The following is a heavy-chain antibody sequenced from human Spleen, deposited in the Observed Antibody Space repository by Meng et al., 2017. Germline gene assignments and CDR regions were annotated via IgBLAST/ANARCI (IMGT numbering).Heavy chain of an antibody. J-gene: IGHJ6*02. Sequence: SETLSLTCAVSGYSISSGYYWGWIRQPPGKGLEWIGSIYHSGITYYNPSLKSRVSLSVDTSKNQFSLKLSSVTAADTAGYYCARLLPNREDYCSGGSCHYYYYYGMDVWGQGTTVTVSS. D-gene: IGHD2-15*01. CDR2: IYHSGIT. V-gene: IGHV4-38-2*01. CDR3: ARLLPNREDYCSGGSCHYYYYYGMDV. CDR1: GYSISSGYY.